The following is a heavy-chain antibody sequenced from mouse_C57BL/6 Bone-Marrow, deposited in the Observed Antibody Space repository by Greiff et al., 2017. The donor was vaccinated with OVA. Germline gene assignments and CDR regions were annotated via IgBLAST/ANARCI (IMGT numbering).Heavy chain of an antibody. CDR2: ISYDGSN. CDR1: GYSITSGYY. V-gene: IGHV3-6*01. J-gene: IGHJ3*01. Sequence: EVQLVESGPGLVKPSQSLSLTCSVTGYSITSGYYWNWIRQFPGNKLEWMGYISYDGSNNYNPSLKNRISITRDTSKNQFFLKLNSVTTEDTATYYCAREGGYDRDLTYWGQGTLVTVSA. D-gene: IGHD2-2*01. CDR3: AREGGYDRDLTY.